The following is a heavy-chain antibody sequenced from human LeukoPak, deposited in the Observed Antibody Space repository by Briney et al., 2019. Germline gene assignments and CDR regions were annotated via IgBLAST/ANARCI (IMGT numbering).Heavy chain of an antibody. J-gene: IGHJ4*02. D-gene: IGHD3-9*01. CDR2: IRYDGSNK. CDR1: GFTFSSYG. CDR3: AKDSSLRYFDWLPRYYFDY. Sequence: GGSLRLSCAASGFTFSSYGMHWVRQAPGKGLEWVAFIRYDGSNKYYADSVKGRFTISRDNSKNTLYLQMNSLRAEDTAVYYCAKDSSLRYFDWLPRYYFDYWGQGTLVTVSS. V-gene: IGHV3-30*02.